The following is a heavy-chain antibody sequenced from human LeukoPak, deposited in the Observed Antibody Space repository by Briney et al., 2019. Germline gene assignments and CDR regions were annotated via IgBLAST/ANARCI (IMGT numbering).Heavy chain of an antibody. CDR2: INHSGST. J-gene: IGHJ5*02. CDR1: GGYFSGYY. CDR3: ARGPHYRAARLNWFDP. D-gene: IGHD6-6*01. Sequence: SETLSLTCAVYGGYFSGYYWSWIRQPPGKGLGLIGEINHSGSTNYNPSLKSRVTISVDTSKNQFSLKLSSVTAADTAVYYCARGPHYRAARLNWFDPWGQGTLVTVSS. V-gene: IGHV4-34*01.